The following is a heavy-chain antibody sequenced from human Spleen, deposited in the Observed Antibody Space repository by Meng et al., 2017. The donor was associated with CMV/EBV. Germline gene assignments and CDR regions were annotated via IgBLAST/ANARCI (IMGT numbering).Heavy chain of an antibody. D-gene: IGHD6-13*01. Sequence: GGSLRLPCAASGFTFSSYAMTWVRQAPGKGLEWVSTIGGSSGRAYYADSVKGRFTISRDNSKNTLYLQMNSLRAEDTAVYYCAKDAGTATGLSALDIWGQGAVVTVSS. CDR2: IGGSSGRA. CDR3: AKDAGTATGLSALDI. J-gene: IGHJ3*02. V-gene: IGHV3-23*01. CDR1: GFTFSSYA.